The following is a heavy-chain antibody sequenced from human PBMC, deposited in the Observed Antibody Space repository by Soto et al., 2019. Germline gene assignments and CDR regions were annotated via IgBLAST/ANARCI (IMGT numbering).Heavy chain of an antibody. V-gene: IGHV3-30-3*01. CDR3: ARDPLWGTAMVLWYFDL. Sequence: GGSLRLSCAASGFTFSSHAMHWVRQAPGKGLEWVAVTSYDGTNKYYADSVKGRFTISRDNSKNTLYLQMNSLRAEDTAVYYCARDPLWGTAMVLWYFDLWGRGTLVTVSS. CDR2: TSYDGTNK. CDR1: GFTFSSHA. J-gene: IGHJ2*01. D-gene: IGHD5-18*01.